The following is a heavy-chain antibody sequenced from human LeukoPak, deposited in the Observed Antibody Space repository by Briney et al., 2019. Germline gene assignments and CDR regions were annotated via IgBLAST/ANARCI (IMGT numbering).Heavy chain of an antibody. V-gene: IGHV4-59*01. CDR1: GGSISSYY. J-gene: IGHJ4*02. D-gene: IGHD1-26*01. CDR2: IYYSGST. CDR3: ALGYHDVWER. Sequence: PSETLSLTCTVSGGSISSYYWSWLRQPPGKGLEWIGYIYYSGSTNYNPSLKSRVTISVDTSKNQFSLKLSSVSAADTAVYYCALGYHDVWERWGQGTLVTVSS.